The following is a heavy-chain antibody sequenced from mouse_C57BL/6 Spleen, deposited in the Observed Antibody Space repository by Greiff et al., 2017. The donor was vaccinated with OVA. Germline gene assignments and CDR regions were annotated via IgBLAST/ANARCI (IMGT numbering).Heavy chain of an antibody. Sequence: VQLQQPGAELVMPGASVKLSCKASGYTFTSYWMHWVKQRPGQGLEWIGEIDPSDSYTNYNQKFKGKSTLTVDKSSSTAYMQLSSLTSEDSAVYYCARKGTGTRYWYFDVWGTGTTVTVSS. J-gene: IGHJ1*03. CDR1: GYTFTSYW. V-gene: IGHV1-69*01. CDR2: IDPSDSYT. CDR3: ARKGTGTRYWYFDV. D-gene: IGHD4-1*01.